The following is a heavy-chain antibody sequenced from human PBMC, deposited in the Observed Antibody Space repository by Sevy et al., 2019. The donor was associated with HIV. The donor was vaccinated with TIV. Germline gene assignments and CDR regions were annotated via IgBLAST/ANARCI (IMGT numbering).Heavy chain of an antibody. Sequence: SETLSLTCTGSGGSISSGSYYWSWIRQPAGKGLEWIGRIYTSGSTNYNPSLKSRVTISVDTSKNQFSLKLSSVTAADTAVYYCAREGSTWAGWFDPWGQGTLVTVSS. V-gene: IGHV4-61*02. J-gene: IGHJ5*02. CDR1: GGSISSGSYY. CDR2: IYTSGST. CDR3: AREGSTWAGWFDP. D-gene: IGHD2-2*01.